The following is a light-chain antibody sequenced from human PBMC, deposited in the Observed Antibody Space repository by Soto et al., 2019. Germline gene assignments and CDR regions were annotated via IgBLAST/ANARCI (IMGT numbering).Light chain of an antibody. V-gene: IGLV2-14*03. Sequence: QSALTQPASVSGSPGQSITISCTGTSSDIGGYNYVSWHQQHPAEAPKLMLSDVSNRPSGLSNRFSGSKSGNTASLTISLLQAEDEADYYCSSYSGSSTRYVFGTGTKLTVL. J-gene: IGLJ1*01. CDR1: SSDIGGYNY. CDR2: DVS. CDR3: SSYSGSSTRYV.